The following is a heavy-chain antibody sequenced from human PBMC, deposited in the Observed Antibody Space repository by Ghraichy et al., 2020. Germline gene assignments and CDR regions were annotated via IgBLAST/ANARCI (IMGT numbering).Heavy chain of an antibody. V-gene: IGHV3-74*01. Sequence: GGSLRLSCAASGFTFSSYWMHWVRQAPGKGLVWVSRINSDGSSTSYADSVKGRFTISRDNAKNTLYLQMNSLRAEDTAVYYCARGGYCSGGSCYSADYYYYGMDVWGQGTTVTVS. J-gene: IGHJ6*02. D-gene: IGHD2-15*01. CDR2: INSDGSST. CDR3: ARGGYCSGGSCYSADYYYYGMDV. CDR1: GFTFSSYW.